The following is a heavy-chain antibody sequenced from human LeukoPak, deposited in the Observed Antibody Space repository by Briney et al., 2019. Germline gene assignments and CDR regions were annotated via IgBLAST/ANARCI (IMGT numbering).Heavy chain of an antibody. CDR1: GGSISSGGYS. Sequence: PSETLSLTCAVSGGSISSGGYSWSWIRQPPGKGLEWIGYIYHSGSTYYNPSLKSRVTISVDRSRNQFSLKLSSVTAADTAVYYCARGGSSWRHLDYWGQGTLVTVSS. J-gene: IGHJ4*02. D-gene: IGHD6-13*01. CDR2: IYHSGST. CDR3: ARGGSSWRHLDY. V-gene: IGHV4-30-2*01.